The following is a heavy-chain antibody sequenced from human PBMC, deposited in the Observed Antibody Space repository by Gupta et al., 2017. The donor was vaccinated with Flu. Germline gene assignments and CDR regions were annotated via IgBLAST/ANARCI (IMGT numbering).Heavy chain of an antibody. J-gene: IGHJ2*01. V-gene: IGHV3-48*03. Sequence: EEQLVESGGDLVQSGGSLRLPCVASGFSFSYYEMNWVRQAPGKGLEWISFIDSRENTIESADSVNGRFTISRDNAKNTLSLQMNNPTVETTAIYYCAREDVVMVIRGPQGGRYFDLWGRGTLVAVSS. CDR3: AREDVVMVIRGPQGGRYFDL. CDR1: GFSFSYYE. CDR2: IDSRENTI. D-gene: IGHD2-21*01.